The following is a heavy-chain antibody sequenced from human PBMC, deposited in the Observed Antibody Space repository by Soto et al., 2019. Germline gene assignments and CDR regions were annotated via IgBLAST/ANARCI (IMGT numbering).Heavy chain of an antibody. D-gene: IGHD5-18*01. J-gene: IGHJ3*02. V-gene: IGHV4-59*08. CDR3: ARPGGYSYGRRAAFDI. Sequence: SETLSLTCTVTGGTISGYYWSWIRQAPGKGLEWIAYIYNSGTTNYNHYLKSRVTISEDSSKNQISLKLSSVTAADTAVYYSARPGGYSYGRRAAFDIWGQGTMVTVSS. CDR1: GGTISGYY. CDR2: IYNSGTT.